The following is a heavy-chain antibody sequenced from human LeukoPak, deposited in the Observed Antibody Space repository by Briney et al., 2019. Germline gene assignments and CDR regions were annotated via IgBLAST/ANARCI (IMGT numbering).Heavy chain of an antibody. Sequence: SETLSLTCTVSGYSISSGHYWGWIRQPPGKGLEWIGSIYHSGSTYYNPSLKSRVTISVDTSKNQFSLNLSSVAAADTAVYYCARHQRLAWFDPWGQGTLVTVSS. CDR3: ARHQRLAWFDP. CDR1: GYSISSGHY. J-gene: IGHJ5*02. D-gene: IGHD6-25*01. V-gene: IGHV4-38-2*02. CDR2: IYHSGST.